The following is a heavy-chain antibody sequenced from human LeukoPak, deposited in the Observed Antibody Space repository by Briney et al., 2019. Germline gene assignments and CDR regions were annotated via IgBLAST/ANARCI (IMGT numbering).Heavy chain of an antibody. D-gene: IGHD4-23*01. J-gene: IGHJ6*02. CDR3: ARSIGQDYGGALDYYYGMDV. CDR1: GYTFTSYA. Sequence: GASVKVSCKASGYTFTSYAMHWVRQAPGQRLEWMGWINAGNGNTKYSQKFQGRVTITRDTSASTAYIELSSLRSEDTAVYYCARSIGQDYGGALDYYYGMDVWGQGTTVTVSS. V-gene: IGHV1-3*01. CDR2: INAGNGNT.